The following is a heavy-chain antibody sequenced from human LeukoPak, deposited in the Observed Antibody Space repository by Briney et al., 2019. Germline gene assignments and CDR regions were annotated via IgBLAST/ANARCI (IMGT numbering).Heavy chain of an antibody. CDR1: GFSFRTYG. D-gene: IGHD2-21*02. Sequence: GGSLRLSCAASGFSFRTYGMHWVRQAPGKGLEWVADIWYDGSNGYYADSVKGRFTISRDNSKNTLSLQMNSLKAEDTAVYYCAKDNGDFALDYWGQGTLVTVSS. V-gene: IGHV3-33*06. CDR2: IWYDGSNG. CDR3: AKDNGDFALDY. J-gene: IGHJ4*02.